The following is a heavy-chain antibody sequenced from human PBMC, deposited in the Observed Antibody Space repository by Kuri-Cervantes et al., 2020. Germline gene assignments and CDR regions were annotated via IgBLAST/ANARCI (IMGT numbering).Heavy chain of an antibody. Sequence: SETLSLTCAVNGESFSAYYWGWIRQPPGKGLEWIGRIYISGSTNFNPSLKSRVTISVDKFKNQFSLKLSSVTAADTAVYYCARDSSSRGSFDTWGQGTLVTVSS. V-gene: IGHV4-59*10. CDR2: IYISGST. CDR3: ARDSSSRGSFDT. D-gene: IGHD6-13*01. CDR1: GESFSAYY. J-gene: IGHJ4*02.